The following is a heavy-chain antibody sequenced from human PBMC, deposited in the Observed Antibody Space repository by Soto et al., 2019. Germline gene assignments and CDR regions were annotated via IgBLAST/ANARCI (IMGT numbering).Heavy chain of an antibody. Sequence: EVQLVESGGGLVQPGGSLRLSCAASGFTFSSYWMSWVRQAPGKGLEWVANIKQDGSEKYYVDSVKGRFTISRDNAKNSLYLQMNSLRAEDTAVYYCARDLSVLPWFGELPAPFDYWGQGTLVTVSS. J-gene: IGHJ4*02. V-gene: IGHV3-7*05. D-gene: IGHD3-10*01. CDR3: ARDLSVLPWFGELPAPFDY. CDR1: GFTFSSYW. CDR2: IKQDGSEK.